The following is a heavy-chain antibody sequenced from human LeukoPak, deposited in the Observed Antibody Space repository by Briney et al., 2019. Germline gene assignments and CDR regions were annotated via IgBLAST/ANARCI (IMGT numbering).Heavy chain of an antibody. V-gene: IGHV4-59*08. J-gene: IGHJ3*02. Sequence: SETLSLTCTVSGGSISSYYWSWIRQPPGKGLEWIGYIYYSGSTNYNPSLKSRVTISVDTSKNQFSLKLSSVTAADTAVYYCARIPPYSSSYTTHAFDIWGQGTMVTVSS. CDR3: ARIPPYSSSYTTHAFDI. CDR2: IYYSGST. D-gene: IGHD6-6*01. CDR1: GGSISSYY.